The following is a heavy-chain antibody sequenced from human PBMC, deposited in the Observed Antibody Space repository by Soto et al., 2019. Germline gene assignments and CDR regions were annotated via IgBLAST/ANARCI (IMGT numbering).Heavy chain of an antibody. Sequence: QVQLVESGGGVVQPGRSLRLSCAASGFTFSSYGMHWVRQAPGKGLEWVAVISYDGSNKYYADSVKGRFTISRDNSKNTLYLQMNSLRAEDTAVYYCAKEGKVGATANWFDPWGQGTLVTVSS. CDR3: AKEGKVGATANWFDP. J-gene: IGHJ5*02. CDR1: GFTFSSYG. V-gene: IGHV3-30*18. D-gene: IGHD1-26*01. CDR2: ISYDGSNK.